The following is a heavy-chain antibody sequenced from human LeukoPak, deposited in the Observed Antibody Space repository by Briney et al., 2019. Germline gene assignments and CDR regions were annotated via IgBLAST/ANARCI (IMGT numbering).Heavy chain of an antibody. CDR3: ARVGPRGLTY. D-gene: IGHD6-25*01. Sequence: SETLSLTCAVYGGSFSGYYWSWIRQPPGKGLEWIGEINHSGSTNYNPSLKSRVTISVDTSKNQFSLKLSSVTAADTAVYYCARVGPRGLTYWGQGTLDTVSS. CDR2: INHSGST. CDR1: GGSFSGYY. J-gene: IGHJ4*02. V-gene: IGHV4-34*01.